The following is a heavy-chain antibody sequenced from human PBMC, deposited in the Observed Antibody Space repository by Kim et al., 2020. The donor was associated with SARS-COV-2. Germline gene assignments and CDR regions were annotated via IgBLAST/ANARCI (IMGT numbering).Heavy chain of an antibody. J-gene: IGHJ4*02. CDR2: ISDDGSNK. CDR1: GFTFSSYG. CDR3: AKVVPGY. Sequence: GGSLRLSCAASGFTFSSYGIHWVRQAPVKLLEWVAVISDDGSNKYYADSVKGRFTISRDNSKNTLYLQMNSLRAEDTAVYYCAKVVPGYWGQGTLVTVSS. V-gene: IGHV3-30*18.